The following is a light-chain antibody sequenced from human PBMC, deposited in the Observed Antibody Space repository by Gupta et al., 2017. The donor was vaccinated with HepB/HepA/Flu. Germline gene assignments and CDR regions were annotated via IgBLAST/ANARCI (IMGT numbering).Light chain of an antibody. CDR2: AAS. CDR1: QSISSY. V-gene: IGKV1-39*01. CDR3: QQGDSTPRT. J-gene: IGKJ1*01. Sequence: DIQMTQSPSSLSASVGDRVTITCRASQSISSYLNWYQQKPGEAPKLLIYAASSLQSGVPSRFSGSGSGTDFTLTISMLQPEDFATYYCQQGDSTPRTFGQGTKVEIK.